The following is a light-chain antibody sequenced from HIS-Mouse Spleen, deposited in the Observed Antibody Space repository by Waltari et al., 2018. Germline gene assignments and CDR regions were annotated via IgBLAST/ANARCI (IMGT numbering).Light chain of an antibody. Sequence: EIVLTQSHGTLSLSPGERATLSCRARQSVSRSYLAWYQQKPGQAPRLLIYGASSRATGIPDRFSGSGSGTDFTLTISRLEPEDFAVYYCQQYGSSRWTFGQGTKVEIK. CDR1: QSVSRSY. V-gene: IGKV3-20*01. CDR2: GAS. CDR3: QQYGSSRWT. J-gene: IGKJ1*01.